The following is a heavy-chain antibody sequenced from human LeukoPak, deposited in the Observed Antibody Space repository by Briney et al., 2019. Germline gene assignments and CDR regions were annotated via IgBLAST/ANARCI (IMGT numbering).Heavy chain of an antibody. CDR3: ARGGRYYLGY. CDR1: GFTFSSYW. Sequence: GGSLRLSCAASGFTFSSYWMSWVRQVPGKGLECVANINQDGHENHYVDSVKGRFTISRDDVQNSLYLQMNSLRADDTAGYYCARGGRYYLGYWGQGTLVTVSS. J-gene: IGHJ4*02. CDR2: INQDGHEN. V-gene: IGHV3-7*01.